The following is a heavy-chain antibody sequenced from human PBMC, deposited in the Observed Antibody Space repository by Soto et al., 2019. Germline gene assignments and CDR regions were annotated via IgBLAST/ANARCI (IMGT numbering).Heavy chain of an antibody. CDR3: AREREGSGRQTYFDY. V-gene: IGHV3-33*01. D-gene: IGHD1-26*01. CDR2: IWYDGSNK. CDR1: GFTFSSYG. J-gene: IGHJ4*02. Sequence: GGSLRLSCAASGFTFSSYGMHWVRQAPGKGLEWVAVIWYDGSNKYYADSVKGRFTISRDNSKNTLYLQMNSLRAEDTAVYYCAREREGSGRQTYFDYWGQGTLVTVSS.